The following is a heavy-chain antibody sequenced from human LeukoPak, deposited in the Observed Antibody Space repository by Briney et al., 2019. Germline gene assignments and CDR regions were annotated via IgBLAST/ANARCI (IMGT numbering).Heavy chain of an antibody. CDR2: IYYSGSI. D-gene: IGHD6-13*01. V-gene: IGHV4-59*02. CDR3: ARESLRGAAAGYYYGMDV. J-gene: IGHJ6*04. CDR1: GGSVSSYY. Sequence: PSETLSLTCTVSGGSVSSYYWSWIRQPPGKGLEWIGYIYYSGSINYNPSLKSRVTISVDTSKNQFSLKLSSVTAADTAVYYCARESLRGAAAGYYYGMDVWGKGTTVTVSS.